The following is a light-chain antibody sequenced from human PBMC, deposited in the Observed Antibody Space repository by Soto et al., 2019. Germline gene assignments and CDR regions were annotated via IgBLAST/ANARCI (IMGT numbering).Light chain of an antibody. V-gene: IGKV3-11*01. CDR2: DAS. CDR1: QSVSSY. CDR3: QQRSNWPLT. Sequence: EIVLTQSPATLSLSPGERATLSCRASQSVSSYLAWYQQKPGQAPRLLIYDASNRATGIPARFSGSGSATDFTLTISRLEPEDFAVYCCQQRSNWPLTFGGGTKVEIK. J-gene: IGKJ4*01.